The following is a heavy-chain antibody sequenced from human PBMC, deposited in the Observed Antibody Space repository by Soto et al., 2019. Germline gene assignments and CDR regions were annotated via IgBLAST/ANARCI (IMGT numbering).Heavy chain of an antibody. J-gene: IGHJ4*02. CDR2: FNPDNQNT. Sequence: ASVKVSCKVSGYRFTTYGLNWVRQAPGQGLEWVGWFNPDNQNTNYAQKFQDRVSLTTDTSTNTAYMELRDLRSDDTAVYYCAPVRFGDGFAFWGQGSLVTVSS. D-gene: IGHD3-16*01. CDR3: APVRFGDGFAF. V-gene: IGHV1-18*01. CDR1: GYRFTTYG.